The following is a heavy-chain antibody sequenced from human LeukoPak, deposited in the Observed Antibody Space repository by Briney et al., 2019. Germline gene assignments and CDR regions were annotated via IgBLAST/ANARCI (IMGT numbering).Heavy chain of an antibody. Sequence: SVKVSCKASGYTFTSYDINWVRQATGQGLEWMGGIIPIFGTANYAQKFQGRVTITADESTSTAYMELSSLRSEDTAVYYCARATGYSYGRWLTYYYYLDVWGKGTTVTISS. CDR3: ARATGYSYGRWLTYYYYLDV. V-gene: IGHV1-69*13. CDR2: IIPIFGTA. J-gene: IGHJ6*03. CDR1: GYTFTSYD. D-gene: IGHD5-18*01.